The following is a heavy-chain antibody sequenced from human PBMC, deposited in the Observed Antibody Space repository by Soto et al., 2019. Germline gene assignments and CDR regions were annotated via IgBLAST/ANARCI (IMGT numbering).Heavy chain of an antibody. CDR1: GFTFSNYA. CDR3: AKDGLDYEFWSSYPYGMDV. Sequence: GGSLRLSCAASGFTFSNYAMSWVRQAPGKGLEWVSAFSGLGDSTYYADSVKGRFTISRDNSKNTLYLQMNSLRVEDTAVYYCAKDGLDYEFWSSYPYGMDVWGQGTTVTVSS. J-gene: IGHJ6*02. D-gene: IGHD3-3*01. V-gene: IGHV3-23*01. CDR2: FSGLGDST.